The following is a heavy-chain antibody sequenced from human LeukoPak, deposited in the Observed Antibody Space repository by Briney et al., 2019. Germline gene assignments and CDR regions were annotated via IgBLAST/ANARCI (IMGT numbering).Heavy chain of an antibody. CDR3: ARARGSIAARRGNWFDP. Sequence: ASVKGSCKASGYTFTSYDINRVGQATGQGLEWMGWMNPNSGNTGYAQKFQGRVTMTRNTSISTAYMELSSLRSEDTAVYYCARARGSIAARRGNWFDPWGQGTLVTVSS. CDR2: MNPNSGNT. J-gene: IGHJ5*02. CDR1: GYTFTSYD. V-gene: IGHV1-8*01. D-gene: IGHD6-6*01.